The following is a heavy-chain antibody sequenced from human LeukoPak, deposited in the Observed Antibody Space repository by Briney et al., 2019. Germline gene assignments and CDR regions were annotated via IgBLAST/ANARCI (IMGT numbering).Heavy chain of an antibody. Sequence: SETLSLTCGVSGGSFSGSYCGWIRQPPGKGLEWIGEINLSGSTNYNSSLMSRVTISLDTSKNQFSLNLRSVTTADTAVYYCARVSISLFGVVTAHFDSWGQGTLVAVSS. CDR2: INLSGST. CDR3: ARVSISLFGVVTAHFDS. CDR1: GGSFSGSY. V-gene: IGHV4-34*01. D-gene: IGHD3-3*01. J-gene: IGHJ4*02.